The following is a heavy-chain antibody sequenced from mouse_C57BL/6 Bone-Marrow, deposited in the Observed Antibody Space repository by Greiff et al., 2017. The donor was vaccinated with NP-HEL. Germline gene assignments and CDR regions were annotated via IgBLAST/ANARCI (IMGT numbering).Heavy chain of an antibody. D-gene: IGHD3-3*01. J-gene: IGHJ4*01. Sequence: VHVKQSGAELVRPGASVKLSCTASGFNIKDDYMHWVKQRPEQGLEWIGWIDPENGDTEYASKFQGKATITADTSSNTAYLQLSSLTSEDTAVYYCTTGGLYYAMDHWGQGTSVTVSS. V-gene: IGHV14-4*01. CDR2: IDPENGDT. CDR3: TTGGLYYAMDH. CDR1: GFNIKDDY.